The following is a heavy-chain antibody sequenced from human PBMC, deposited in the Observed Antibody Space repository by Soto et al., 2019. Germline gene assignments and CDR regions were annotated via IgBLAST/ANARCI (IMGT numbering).Heavy chain of an antibody. Sequence: GESLKISCKGSGYSFTSYWISWVRQMPGKGLEWMGRIDPSDSYTNYSPSFQGHVTISADKSISTAYLQWSSLKASDTAMYYCARKYYYDSRGRWFDSWGQGTLVTVSS. CDR1: GYSFTSYW. D-gene: IGHD3-22*01. CDR3: ARKYYYDSRGRWFDS. CDR2: IDPSDSYT. V-gene: IGHV5-10-1*01. J-gene: IGHJ5*01.